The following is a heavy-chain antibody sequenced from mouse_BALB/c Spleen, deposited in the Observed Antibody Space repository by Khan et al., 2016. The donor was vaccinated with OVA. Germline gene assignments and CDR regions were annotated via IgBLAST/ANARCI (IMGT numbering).Heavy chain of an antibody. Sequence: QVQLQQPGAELVKPGASVKLSCKASGYTFTNYWVHWVKQRPGQGLEWIGEVYPGDGRANYNEKFKSKATLTVEKSSNTAFMQLSRLTSEDSAVYSCARNADCGNYFDSGGQGTTLTVSS. CDR3: ARNADCGNYFDS. CDR2: VYPGDGRA. J-gene: IGHJ2*01. D-gene: IGHD2-1*01. V-gene: IGHV1S81*02. CDR1: GYTFTNYW.